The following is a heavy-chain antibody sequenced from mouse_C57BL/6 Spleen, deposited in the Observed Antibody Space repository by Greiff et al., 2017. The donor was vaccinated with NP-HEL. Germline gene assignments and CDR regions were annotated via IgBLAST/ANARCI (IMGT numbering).Heavy chain of an antibody. CDR2: IYPGSGST. D-gene: IGHD2-4*01. CDR3: ARRRYDDDAMDY. Sequence: VQLQQPGAELVKPGASVKMSCKASGYTFTSYWITWVKQRPGQGLEWIGDIYPGSGSTNYNEKFKSKATLTVDTSSSTAYMQLSSLTSEDSAVYYCARRRYDDDAMDYWGQGTSVTVSS. J-gene: IGHJ4*01. V-gene: IGHV1-55*01. CDR1: GYTFTSYW.